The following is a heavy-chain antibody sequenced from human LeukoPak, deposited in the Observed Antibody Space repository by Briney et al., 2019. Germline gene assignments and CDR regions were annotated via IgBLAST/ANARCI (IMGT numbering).Heavy chain of an antibody. J-gene: IGHJ4*02. Sequence: SETLSLTCTVSGGSISSYYWSWIRQPAGKGLEWIGRIYTSGSTNYNPSLKRRVTMSVDTSKNQFSLKLSSVTAADTAVYYCARERSRRHCSSTSCVAAFDYWGQGTLVTVSS. CDR1: GGSISSYY. V-gene: IGHV4-4*07. CDR2: IYTSGST. CDR3: ARERSRRHCSSTSCVAAFDY. D-gene: IGHD2-2*01.